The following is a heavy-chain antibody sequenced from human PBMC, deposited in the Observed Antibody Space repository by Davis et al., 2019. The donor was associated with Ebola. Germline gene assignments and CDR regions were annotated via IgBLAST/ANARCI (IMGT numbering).Heavy chain of an antibody. CDR3: ARGYMGGYCSGGSCLGYFDY. CDR2: ISWNSGSI. CDR1: GFTFDDYA. J-gene: IGHJ4*02. V-gene: IGHV3-9*01. D-gene: IGHD2-15*01. Sequence: SLKISCAASGFTFDDYAMHWVRQAPGKGLEWVSGISWNSGSIGYADSVKGRFTISRENAKNSLYLQMNSLRAEDTAVYYCARGYMGGYCSGGSCLGYFDYWGQGTLVTVSS.